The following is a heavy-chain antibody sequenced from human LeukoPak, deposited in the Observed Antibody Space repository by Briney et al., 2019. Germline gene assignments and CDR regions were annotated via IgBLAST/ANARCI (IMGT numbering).Heavy chain of an antibody. Sequence: SETLSLTCTVSGGSISSSSYYWGWIRQPPGKGLEWIGSIYYSGSTYYNPSLKSRVTISVDTSKNQFSLKLSSVAAADTAVYYCARPPKYSSGWYDLNYFDYWGQGTLVTVSS. D-gene: IGHD6-19*01. J-gene: IGHJ4*02. CDR3: ARPPKYSSGWYDLNYFDY. CDR2: IYYSGST. CDR1: GGSISSSSYY. V-gene: IGHV4-39*01.